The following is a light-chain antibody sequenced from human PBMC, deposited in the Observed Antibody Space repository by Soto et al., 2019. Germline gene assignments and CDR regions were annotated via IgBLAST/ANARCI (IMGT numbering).Light chain of an antibody. CDR1: SSNIGGNS. CDR3: GSWDSSRSADV. Sequence: QSAMTQPPSVSAAPGQKVTISCSGSSSNIGGNSVSWYQQLPGTAPKLLIYDDNKRPSGIPDRFSGSKSGTSATLGITGFQTGDEADYYCGSWDSSRSADVFGTGTKLTVL. V-gene: IGLV1-51*01. CDR2: DDN. J-gene: IGLJ1*01.